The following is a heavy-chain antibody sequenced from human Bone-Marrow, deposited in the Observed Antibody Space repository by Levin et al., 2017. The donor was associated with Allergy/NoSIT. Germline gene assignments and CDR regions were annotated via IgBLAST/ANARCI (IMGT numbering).Heavy chain of an antibody. CDR2: ISYDGSNK. Sequence: GGSLRLSCAASGFTFSSYGMHWVRQAPGKGLEWVAVISYDGSNKYYADSVKGRFTISRDNSKNTLYLQMNSLRAEDTAVYYCAKDLVPAAMWAGMDVWGQGTTVTVSS. D-gene: IGHD2-2*01. J-gene: IGHJ6*02. CDR3: AKDLVPAAMWAGMDV. CDR1: GFTFSSYG. V-gene: IGHV3-30*18.